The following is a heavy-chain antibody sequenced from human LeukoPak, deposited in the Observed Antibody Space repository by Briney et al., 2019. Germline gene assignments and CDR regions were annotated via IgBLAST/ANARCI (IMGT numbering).Heavy chain of an antibody. CDR1: GGSFSGYY. J-gene: IGHJ4*02. CDR2: INHSGST. D-gene: IGHD3-3*01. CDR3: ARAPYYDFWSGYYSLDY. V-gene: IGHV4-34*01. Sequence: SETLSLTCAVYGGSFSGYYWSWLRQPPGKGLEWIGEINHSGSTNYNPSLKSRVTISVDTSKNQFSLKLSSVTAADTAVYSCARAPYYDFWSGYYSLDYWGQGTLVTVSS.